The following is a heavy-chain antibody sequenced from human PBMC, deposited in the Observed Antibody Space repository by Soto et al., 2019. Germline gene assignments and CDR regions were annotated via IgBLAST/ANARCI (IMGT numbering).Heavy chain of an antibody. CDR1: GFTFSGSA. V-gene: IGHV3-23*01. Sequence: EEQLLESGGGLVQPGGSLRLSCAASGFTFSGSAMSWVRQVPGKGLAWVSAISGSGGTTYYANSVKGRFTISRDNSKNTLFLQMNSLRAEDTAVYYCAKGATMIMVAPLGYWGQGTLLTVSS. D-gene: IGHD3-22*01. J-gene: IGHJ4*02. CDR2: ISGSGGTT. CDR3: AKGATMIMVAPLGY.